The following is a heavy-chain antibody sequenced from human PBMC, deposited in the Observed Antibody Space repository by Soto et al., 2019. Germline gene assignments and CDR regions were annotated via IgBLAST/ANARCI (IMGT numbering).Heavy chain of an antibody. CDR3: ARSLFLASTDTEPFDY. J-gene: IGHJ4*02. CDR1: GFTFSSYA. CDR2: ISGGGNDA. D-gene: IGHD3-3*02. Sequence: EAQLLESGGGLVQPGGSLVLSCAASGFTFSSYAMSWVRQAPGKGLEWVSSISGGGNDAFYAVSVKGRFTISRDNSRNTLYLQMSSLRADDTAIYSCARSLFLASTDTEPFDYWGQGALVTVSS. V-gene: IGHV3-23*01.